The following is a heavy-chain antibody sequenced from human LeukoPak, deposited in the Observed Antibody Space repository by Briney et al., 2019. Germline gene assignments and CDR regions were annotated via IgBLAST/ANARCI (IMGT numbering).Heavy chain of an antibody. CDR2: ISSSSSTI. CDR3: AASPDYDFWSGYKY. V-gene: IGHV3-48*01. D-gene: IGHD3-3*01. CDR1: GFTFSSYS. J-gene: IGHJ4*02. Sequence: GGSLRLSCAASGFTFSSYSMNWVRQAPGKGLEWLSYISSSSSTIYYADSVKGRFTISRDNAKNSLYLQMNSLRAEDMALYYCAASPDYDFWSGYKYWGQGTLVTVSS.